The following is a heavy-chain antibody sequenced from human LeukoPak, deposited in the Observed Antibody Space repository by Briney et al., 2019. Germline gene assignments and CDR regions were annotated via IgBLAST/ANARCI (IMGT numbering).Heavy chain of an antibody. CDR2: ISGSSSYL. D-gene: IGHD1-26*01. V-gene: IGHV3-21*01. Sequence: GGSLRLSCVASGFTFSSYSINWVRQAPGKGLEWVPSISGSSSYLYYADSVQGRFTISRDNAKNSLYLQMNSLRAEDTAVYYCARGSRSGRYYLYDFDYWGQGALVTVSS. CDR3: ARGSRSGRYYLYDFDY. J-gene: IGHJ4*02. CDR1: GFTFSSYS.